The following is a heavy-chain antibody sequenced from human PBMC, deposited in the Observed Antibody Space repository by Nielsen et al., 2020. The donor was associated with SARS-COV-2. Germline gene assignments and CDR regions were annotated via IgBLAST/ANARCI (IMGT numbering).Heavy chain of an antibody. Sequence: SETLSLTCAVSGGSISSSNWWSWVRQPPGKGLEWIGEIYHSGSTNYNPSLKSRVTISVDKSKNQFSLKLSSVTAADTAVYYCARGPTRYDYVWGSYRYRWFDPWGQGTLVTVSS. CDR3: ARGPTRYDYVWGSYRYRWFDP. V-gene: IGHV4-4*02. D-gene: IGHD3-16*02. J-gene: IGHJ5*02. CDR2: IYHSGST. CDR1: GGSISSSNW.